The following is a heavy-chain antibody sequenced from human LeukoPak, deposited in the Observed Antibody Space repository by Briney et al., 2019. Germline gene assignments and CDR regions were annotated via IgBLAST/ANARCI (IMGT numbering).Heavy chain of an antibody. J-gene: IGHJ4*02. V-gene: IGHV3-53*01. D-gene: IGHD3-22*01. CDR2: IYSGGST. CDR3: AREDYYDSSGYYYED. CDR1: GFTVSSNY. Sequence: PGGSLRLSCAASGFTVSSNYISWVRQAPGKGLEWVSVIYSGGSTYYADSVKGRFTISIDNSKNTLYLQMNSLRAGDTSVYYCAREDYYDSSGYYYEDWGQGTLVTVSS.